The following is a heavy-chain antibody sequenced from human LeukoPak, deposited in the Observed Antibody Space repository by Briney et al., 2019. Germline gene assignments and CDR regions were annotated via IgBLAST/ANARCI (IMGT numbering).Heavy chain of an antibody. CDR3: ARALGNDYDILTGYYMRGGAFDI. CDR2: IYYSGST. D-gene: IGHD3-9*01. V-gene: IGHV4-39*07. Sequence: PSETLPLTCTVSGGSISSYYWSWIRQPPGKGLGWIGSIYYSGSTYYNPSLKSRVTISVDTSKNQFSLKLSSVTAADTAVYYCARALGNDYDILTGYYMRGGAFDIWGQGTMVTVSS. CDR1: GGSISSYY. J-gene: IGHJ3*02.